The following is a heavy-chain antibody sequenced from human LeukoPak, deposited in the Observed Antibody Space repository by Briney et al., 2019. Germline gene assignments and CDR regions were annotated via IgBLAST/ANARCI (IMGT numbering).Heavy chain of an antibody. Sequence: PSETLSLTCAVYGGSFSGYYWSWIRQPPGKGLEWIGEINHSGSTNYNPSLKSRVTISVDTSKNQFSLKLSSVTAADTAVYYCARRMYDYVWGSYRSPLDYWGQGTLVTVSS. CDR3: ARRMYDYVWGSYRSPLDY. CDR2: INHSGST. J-gene: IGHJ4*02. V-gene: IGHV4-34*01. D-gene: IGHD3-16*02. CDR1: GGSFSGYY.